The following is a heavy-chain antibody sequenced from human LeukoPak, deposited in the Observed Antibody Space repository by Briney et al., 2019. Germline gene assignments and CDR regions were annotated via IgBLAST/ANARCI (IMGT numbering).Heavy chain of an antibody. V-gene: IGHV3-9*01. Sequence: AGGSLRLSCAASGFTFDDYAMHWVRQAPGKGLEWVSGISWNSGSIGYADSVKGRFTISRDNAKNSLYLQMNSLRAEDTALYYCAKDITGFYGSGSYYHNPGGHFDYWGQGTLVTVSS. CDR3: AKDITGFYGSGSYYHNPGGHFDY. CDR2: ISWNSGSI. D-gene: IGHD3-10*01. CDR1: GFTFDDYA. J-gene: IGHJ4*02.